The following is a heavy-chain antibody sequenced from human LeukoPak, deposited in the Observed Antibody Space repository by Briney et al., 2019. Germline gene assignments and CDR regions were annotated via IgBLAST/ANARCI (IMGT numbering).Heavy chain of an antibody. J-gene: IGHJ6*02. CDR3: AKGGVIANV. CDR2: ISYDGSNK. Sequence: PGRSLRLSCAASGFTFSSYGMHWVRQAPGKGLEWVAVISYDGSNKYYADSVKGRFTISRDNSKNTLYLQMNSLRGEDTAVYYCAKGGVIANVWGQGTTVTVSS. CDR1: GFTFSSYG. V-gene: IGHV3-30*18. D-gene: IGHD3-10*01.